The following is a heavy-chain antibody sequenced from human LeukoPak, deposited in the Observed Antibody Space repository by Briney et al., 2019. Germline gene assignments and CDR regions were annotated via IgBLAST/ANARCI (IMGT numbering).Heavy chain of an antibody. CDR3: AKSMGIQLWLGDY. CDR1: GFAFSSYA. Sequence: GGSLRLSCAASGFAFSSYAMSWFRQAPGKGLEWVSAISGSGGSTYYADSVKGRFTISRDNSKNTLYLQMNSLRAEDTAVYYCAKSMGIQLWLGDYWGQGTLVTVSS. J-gene: IGHJ4*02. V-gene: IGHV3-23*01. CDR2: ISGSGGST. D-gene: IGHD5-18*01.